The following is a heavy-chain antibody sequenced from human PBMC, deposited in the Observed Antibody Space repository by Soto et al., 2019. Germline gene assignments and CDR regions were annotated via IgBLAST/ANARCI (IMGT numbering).Heavy chain of an antibody. CDR1: GFTFSSYS. CDR3: ARDLVVVGSMDV. CDR2: ISSTSSYI. J-gene: IGHJ6*02. D-gene: IGHD2-15*01. V-gene: IGHV3-21*01. Sequence: GSLRLSCAASGFTFSSYSMNWVRQAPGKGLEWVSSISSTSSYIYYADSLKGRFTISRDNAKNSLYLQMNSLRAEDTAVYYCARDLVVVGSMDVWGQGTTVTVSS.